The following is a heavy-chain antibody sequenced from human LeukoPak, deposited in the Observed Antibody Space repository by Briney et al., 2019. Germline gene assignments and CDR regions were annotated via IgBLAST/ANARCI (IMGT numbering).Heavy chain of an antibody. V-gene: IGHV3-23*01. CDR3: AKKGATTKDFDY. CDR1: GFTLSSFA. D-gene: IGHD1-26*01. CDR2: ISDSGSNT. Sequence: GGSPRLSCAASGFTLSSFAMTWVRQPPGKGLEWVSVISDSGSNTYYADSVRGRFTISRDNSKNTLYLQMNSLRAEDTAVYYCAKKGATTKDFDYWGQGTLVTVSS. J-gene: IGHJ4*02.